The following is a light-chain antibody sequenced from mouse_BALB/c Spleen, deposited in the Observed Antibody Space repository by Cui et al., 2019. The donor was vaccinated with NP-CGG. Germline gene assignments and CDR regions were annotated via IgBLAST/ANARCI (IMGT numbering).Light chain of an antibody. CDR2: GTN. V-gene: IGLV1*01. CDR3: ALWYSNHWV. Sequence: QAVVTQESALTILPGETVTLTCRSSTGAVTTNNYANWVQEKPDHLFTGLIGGTNNRAPGVPARFSGSLIGDKAALTITGAQTEDEAIYFCALWYSNHWVFGGGTKLTVL. CDR1: TGAVTTNNY. J-gene: IGLJ1*01.